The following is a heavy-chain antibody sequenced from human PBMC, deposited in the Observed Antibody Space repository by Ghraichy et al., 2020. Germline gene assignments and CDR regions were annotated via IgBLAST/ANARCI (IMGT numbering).Heavy chain of an antibody. J-gene: IGHJ6*02. D-gene: IGHD3-3*01. CDR1: GGSISSYY. CDR2: IYTSGST. CDR3: ARDSNYDFWSDGYYGMDV. Sequence: SETLSLTCTVSGGSISSYYWSWIRQPAGKGLEWIGRIYTSGSTNYNPSLKSRVTMSVDTSKNQFSLKLSSVTAADTAVYYCARDSNYDFWSDGYYGMDVWGQGTTVTVSS. V-gene: IGHV4-4*07.